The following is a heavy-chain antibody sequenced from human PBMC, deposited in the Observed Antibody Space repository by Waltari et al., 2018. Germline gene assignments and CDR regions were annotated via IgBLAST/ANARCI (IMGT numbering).Heavy chain of an antibody. CDR3: VRGPLPAVANTLDV. CDR1: NSSITDFY. CDR2: IHGNTGSK. V-gene: IGHV4-59*12. D-gene: IGHD5-18*01. J-gene: IGHJ6*02. Sequence: QVQLQESGPGLVKPSETLSLTCAVSNSSITDFYWSWIRQAPGKGLEWIGYIHGNTGSKFLKPSLRSRVTLSVDPSNNQLSLKLTSVIAADTAVYYCVRGPLPAVANTLDVWGRGISVTVSS.